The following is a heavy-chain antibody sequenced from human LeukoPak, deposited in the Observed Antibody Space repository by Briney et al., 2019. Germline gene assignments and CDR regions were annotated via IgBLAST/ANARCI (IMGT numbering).Heavy chain of an antibody. D-gene: IGHD5-18*01. CDR3: ARTDTARGEYYFDY. CDR1: GGSISSGGYY. V-gene: IGHV4-31*03. J-gene: IGHJ4*02. Sequence: SETLSLTCTVSGGSISSGGYYWSWIRQHPGEGLEWIGYIYYSGSTYYNPSLKSRVTISVDTSKNQFSLKLSSVTAADTAVYYCARTDTARGEYYFDYWGQGTLVTVSS. CDR2: IYYSGST.